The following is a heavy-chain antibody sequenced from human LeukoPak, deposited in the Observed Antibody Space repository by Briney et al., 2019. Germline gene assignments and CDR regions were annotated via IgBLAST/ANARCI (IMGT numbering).Heavy chain of an antibody. Sequence: GGSLRLSCAASGFTFSDYYMSWIRQAPGKGLEWVSYISSSGSTIYYADSVKGRFTISRDNAKNTLYLQMNSLRPEDTAVYYCARGTVLLWFGVDYWGQGTLVSVSS. CDR2: ISSSGSTI. D-gene: IGHD3-10*01. CDR1: GFTFSDYY. V-gene: IGHV3-11*04. CDR3: ARGTVLLWFGVDY. J-gene: IGHJ4*02.